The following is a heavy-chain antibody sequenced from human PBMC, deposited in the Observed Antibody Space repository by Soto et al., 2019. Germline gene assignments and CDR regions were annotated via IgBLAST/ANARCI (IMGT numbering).Heavy chain of an antibody. D-gene: IGHD3-9*01. CDR1: GFTFSSYA. CDR2: ISGSGGST. V-gene: IGHV3-23*01. Sequence: GGSLRLSCAASGFTFSSYAMSWVRQAPGKGLEWVSAISGSGGSTYYADSVKGRFTISRDNSKNTLYLQMNSLRAEDTAVYYCAKRPHYDILTGYLGYFDYWGQGTLVTAPQ. J-gene: IGHJ4*02. CDR3: AKRPHYDILTGYLGYFDY.